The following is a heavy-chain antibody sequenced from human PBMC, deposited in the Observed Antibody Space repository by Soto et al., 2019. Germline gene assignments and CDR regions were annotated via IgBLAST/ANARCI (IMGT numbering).Heavy chain of an antibody. CDR3: AKTPMITVVIDAFDI. Sequence: GGSLRLSCAASGFTFSSYAMHWVRQAPGKGLEWVAVISYDGSNKYYADSVKGRFTISRDNSKNTLYLQMNSLRAEDTAVYYCAKTPMITVVIDAFDIWGQGTKVTVSS. V-gene: IGHV3-30-3*02. CDR1: GFTFSSYA. CDR2: ISYDGSNK. J-gene: IGHJ3*02. D-gene: IGHD3-22*01.